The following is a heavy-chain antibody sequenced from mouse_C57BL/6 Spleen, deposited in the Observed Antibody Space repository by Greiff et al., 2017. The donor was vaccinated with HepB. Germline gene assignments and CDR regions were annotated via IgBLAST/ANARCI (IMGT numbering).Heavy chain of an antibody. J-gene: IGHJ2*01. D-gene: IGHD2-1*01. CDR3: ARGDGNYDFDY. CDR1: GFTFSSYG. Sequence: EVKLVESGGDLVKPGGSLKLSCAASGFTFSSYGMSWVRQTPDKRLEWVATISSGGSYTYYPDSVKGRFTISRDNAKNTLYLQMSSLKSEDTAMYYCARGDGNYDFDYWGQGTTLTVSS. CDR2: ISSGGSYT. V-gene: IGHV5-6*01.